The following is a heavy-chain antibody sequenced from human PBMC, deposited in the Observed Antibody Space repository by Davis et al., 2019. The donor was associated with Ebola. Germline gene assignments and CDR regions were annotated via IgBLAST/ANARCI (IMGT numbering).Heavy chain of an antibody. D-gene: IGHD6-19*01. CDR1: GFTFSSHW. V-gene: IGHV3-74*01. CDR2: IKTDGRST. J-gene: IGHJ4*02. Sequence: PGGSLRLSCVASGFTFSSHWMHWVRQAPGKGLVWVARIKTDGRSTNYADSVKGRFTISRDDAKNAVFLQMNSLRGEDTAVYYCARGESKVNSGWTPVDYWGQGTLVTVSS. CDR3: ARGESKVNSGWTPVDY.